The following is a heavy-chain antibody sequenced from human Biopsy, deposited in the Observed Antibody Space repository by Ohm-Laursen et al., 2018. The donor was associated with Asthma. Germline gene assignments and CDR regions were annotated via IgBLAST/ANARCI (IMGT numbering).Heavy chain of an antibody. CDR2: IYYSGTT. Sequence: TLSLTCSLSSGSGGYMRSGNYYWGWIRQPPGKGLEWIGSIYYSGTTYYNPSLESRVTVSAEPSKNQFSLKLTSGTAADTAVYYCVRGSSSWHHGPFHYYYGLDVWGQGTTATVSS. CDR1: SGSGGYMRSGNYY. V-gene: IGHV4-39*01. D-gene: IGHD6-13*01. CDR3: VRGSSSWHHGPFHYYYGLDV. J-gene: IGHJ6*02.